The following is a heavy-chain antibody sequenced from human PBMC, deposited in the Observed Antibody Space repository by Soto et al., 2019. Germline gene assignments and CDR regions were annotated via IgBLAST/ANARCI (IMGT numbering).Heavy chain of an antibody. J-gene: IGHJ5*02. V-gene: IGHV3-7*05. CDR2: INQDGSAK. D-gene: IGHD1-1*01. CDR1: GFTFSDYY. Sequence: EEKLVESGGGLVQPGGSLRLSCAASGFTFSDYYMSWVRQAPGKGLEWVANINQDGSAKSYVDSVRGRFTISRDNGKNSLSLQMESLRADDTAVYYCARWNGGFDPWGQGTLVTVSS. CDR3: ARWNGGFDP.